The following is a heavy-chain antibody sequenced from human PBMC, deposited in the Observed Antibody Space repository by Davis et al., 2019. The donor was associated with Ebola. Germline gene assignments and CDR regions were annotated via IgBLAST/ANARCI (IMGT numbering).Heavy chain of an antibody. D-gene: IGHD3-3*01. J-gene: IGHJ6*02. CDR3: AKAHYYDFWSGERYYYGMDV. CDR2: IYSGGST. CDR1: GFTVSSNY. V-gene: IGHV3-66*01. Sequence: PGGSLRLSCAASGFTVSSNYMSWVRQAPGKGLEWVSVIYSGGSTYYADSVKGRFIISRDNSKNTLYLQMNSLRAEDTAVYYCAKAHYYDFWSGERYYYGMDVWGQGTTVTVSS.